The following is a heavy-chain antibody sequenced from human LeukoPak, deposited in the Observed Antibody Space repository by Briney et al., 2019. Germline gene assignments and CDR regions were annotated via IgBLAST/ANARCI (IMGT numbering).Heavy chain of an antibody. CDR3: VRVTPRGTSITMGNQHLDY. Sequence: PGGSLRLSCAASGFTFSDHYMDWVRQAPGKGLEWVGRTRDKAHSYSTEYAASVKGRFTVSRDDSKNSLYLQMNSLKTEDTAIYYCVRVTPRGTSITMGNQHLDYWGQGTLVSVSS. D-gene: IGHD3-10*01. CDR2: TRDKAHSYST. CDR1: GFTFSDHY. J-gene: IGHJ4*02. V-gene: IGHV3-72*01.